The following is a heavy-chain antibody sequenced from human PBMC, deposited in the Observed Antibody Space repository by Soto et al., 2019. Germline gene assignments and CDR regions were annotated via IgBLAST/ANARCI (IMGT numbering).Heavy chain of an antibody. Sequence: GASVKVSCKASGYTFTSYGISWVRQAPGQGLEWMGWISAYNGNTNYAQKLQGRVTMTTDTSTSTAYTELRSLRSDDTAVYYCARDFRGDTAMANFDYWGQGTLVTVSS. J-gene: IGHJ4*02. CDR2: ISAYNGNT. CDR3: ARDFRGDTAMANFDY. V-gene: IGHV1-18*04. CDR1: GYTFTSYG. D-gene: IGHD5-18*01.